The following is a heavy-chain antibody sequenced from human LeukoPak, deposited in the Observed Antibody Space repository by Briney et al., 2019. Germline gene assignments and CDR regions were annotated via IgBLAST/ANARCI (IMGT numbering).Heavy chain of an antibody. CDR1: GFTFRTYG. Sequence: ASVKVSCKASGFTFRTYGFSWVRQAPGQGLEWMGWISAYNGDTKYADKFQGRVTMSTDTSTSTVYMELRSLRSDDTAVYYCAREWPVRGTVAYWGQGTLVTVSS. D-gene: IGHD1-14*01. CDR2: ISAYNGDT. CDR3: AREWPVRGTVAY. V-gene: IGHV1-18*01. J-gene: IGHJ4*02.